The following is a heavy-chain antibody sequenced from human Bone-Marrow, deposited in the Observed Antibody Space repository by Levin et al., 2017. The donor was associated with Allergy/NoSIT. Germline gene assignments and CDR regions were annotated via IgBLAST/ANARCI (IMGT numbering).Heavy chain of an antibody. CDR3: ASPSCGDSSCYNMTV. CDR2: IFYGGST. V-gene: IGHV4-39*01. D-gene: IGHD2-2*02. Sequence: SETLSLTCNVSGGSISTGSYYWGWIRQPPGKGLEWIGSIFYGGSTHYKPSLKSRVTISVDSSKNQFSLRLSSVIAADTAVYYCASPSCGDSSCYNMTVWGEGTTVIVSS. CDR1: GGSISTGSYY. J-gene: IGHJ6*03.